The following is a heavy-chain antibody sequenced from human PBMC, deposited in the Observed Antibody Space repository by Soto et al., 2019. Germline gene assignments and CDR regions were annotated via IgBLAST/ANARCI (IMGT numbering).Heavy chain of an antibody. CDR3: VKDESINWYSGHFRH. D-gene: IGHD6-13*01. CDR1: GFTFGDYA. CDR2: INWNSGSI. Sequence: LRLSCAASGFTFGDYAMHWVRQVPGKGLEWVSGINWNSGSIGYGDSVKGRFAISGDNAKNSLHLQMNSLSAEDTAFYYCVKDESINWYSGHFRHWGQGTLVTVSS. J-gene: IGHJ1*01. V-gene: IGHV3-9*01.